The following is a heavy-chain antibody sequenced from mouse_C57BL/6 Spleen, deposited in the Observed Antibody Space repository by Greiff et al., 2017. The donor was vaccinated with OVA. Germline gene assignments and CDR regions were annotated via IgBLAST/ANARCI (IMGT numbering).Heavy chain of an antibody. CDR1: GYSITSGYD. D-gene: IGHD2-4*01. V-gene: IGHV3-1*01. Sequence: VQLQQSGPGMVKPSQSLSLSCTVTGYSITSGYDWHWIRHFPGNKLEWMGYISYSGSTNYNPSLKSRISITHDTSKNHFFLKLNSVTTEDTATYYCARGDYDDGAWFAYWGQGTLVTVSA. CDR2: ISYSGST. CDR3: ARGDYDDGAWFAY. J-gene: IGHJ3*01.